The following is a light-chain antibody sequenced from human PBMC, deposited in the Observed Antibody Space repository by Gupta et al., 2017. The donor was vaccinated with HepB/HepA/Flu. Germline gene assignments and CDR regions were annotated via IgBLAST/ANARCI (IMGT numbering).Light chain of an antibody. J-gene: IGKJ2*02. V-gene: IGKV3-15*01. CDR2: GAS. Sequence: EIVMTQSPATLSVSPGERATLSCRASQSVSSNLAWYQQKPGQAPRLLIYGASTRATGIPARFSGSGSGTEFTLIIAGLQSEDFAVYYCQQEKHWPGTFGQGTKMEIK. CDR1: QSVSSN. CDR3: QQEKHWPGT.